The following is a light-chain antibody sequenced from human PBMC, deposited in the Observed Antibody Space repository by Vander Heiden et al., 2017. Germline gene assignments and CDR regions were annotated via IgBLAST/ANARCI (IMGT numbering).Light chain of an antibody. V-gene: IGKV4-1*01. CDR1: QSVLYSSNNKNY. CDR3: QQYESTPLT. Sequence: DIVMTQSPDPLAVCLGETATINCKSSQSVLYSSNNKNYLAWYQQKPGQPPKLLIYWASTRESGVPDRFSGSGSGTDFTLTISSLQAEDVAVYYCQQYESTPLTFGGGTKVEIK. J-gene: IGKJ4*01. CDR2: WAS.